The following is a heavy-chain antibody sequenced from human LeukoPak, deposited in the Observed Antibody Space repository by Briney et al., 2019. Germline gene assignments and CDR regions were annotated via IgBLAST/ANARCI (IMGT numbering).Heavy chain of an antibody. CDR1: GFTFSSYW. Sequence: GGSLRLSCAASGFTFSSYWMSWVRQAPGKGLEWVANIKQDGSEKYYVDSVKGRFTISRDNVKNSLYLQMNSLRAEDTAVYYCARDVEYGILTGYFDYWGQGTLVTVSS. CDR2: IKQDGSEK. V-gene: IGHV3-7*01. CDR3: ARDVEYGILTGYFDY. D-gene: IGHD3-9*01. J-gene: IGHJ4*02.